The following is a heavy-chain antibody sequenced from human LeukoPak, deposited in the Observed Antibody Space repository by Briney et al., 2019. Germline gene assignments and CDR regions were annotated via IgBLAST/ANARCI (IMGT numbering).Heavy chain of an antibody. Sequence: GASVKVSCKASGYTFTGYYMHWVRQAPGQGLEWMGGIIPIFGTANYAQKFQGRVTITADESTSTAYMELSSLRSEDTAVYYCARDLKGHSSSWYYFDYWGQGTLVTVSS. D-gene: IGHD6-13*01. V-gene: IGHV1-69*13. CDR1: GYTFTGYY. J-gene: IGHJ4*02. CDR2: IIPIFGTA. CDR3: ARDLKGHSSSWYYFDY.